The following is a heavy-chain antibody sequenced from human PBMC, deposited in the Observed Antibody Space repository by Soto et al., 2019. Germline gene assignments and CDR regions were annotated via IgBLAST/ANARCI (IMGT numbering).Heavy chain of an antibody. CDR1: GFSLSASGVG. CDR2: IYWDDAK. J-gene: IGHJ4*02. D-gene: IGHD3-16*01. CDR3: AHKGGGDRILDY. V-gene: IGHV2-5*02. Sequence: QITLKESGPTLVKPTQTLTLTCTFSGFSLSASGVGVGWIRQPPGKALEWLAIIYWDDAKHYSPSLKSSLTTTKDTAKIHVFLTITNMDPVDTATYCCAHKGGGDRILDYWGQGTLVTVSS.